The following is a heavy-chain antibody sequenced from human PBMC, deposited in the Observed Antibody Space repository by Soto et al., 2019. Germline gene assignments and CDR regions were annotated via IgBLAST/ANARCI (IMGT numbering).Heavy chain of an antibody. CDR2: IYYSGST. CDR3: ASRGVVTPDY. D-gene: IGHD3-3*01. J-gene: IGHJ4*02. CDR1: GGSISSSSYY. Sequence: QLQLQESGAGLVKPSETLSLTCTVSGGSISSSSYYWGWIRQPPGKGLEWIGSIYYSGSTYYNPSLKSRVTISVDTSKNQFSLKLSSVTAADTAVYYCASRGVVTPDYWGQGTLVTVSS. V-gene: IGHV4-39*01.